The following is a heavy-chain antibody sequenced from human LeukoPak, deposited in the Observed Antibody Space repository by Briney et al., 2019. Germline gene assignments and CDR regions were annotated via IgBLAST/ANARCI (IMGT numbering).Heavy chain of an antibody. D-gene: IGHD3-3*01. J-gene: IGHJ5*02. Sequence: PGGSLRLSCAASGFTFSSYAMSWVRQAPGKGLEWVSAISGSGGSTYYADSVKGRFTISRDNSKNTLYLQMNSLRAEDTAVYYCAKVNDGFWSGYYPNWFDPWGQGTLVTVSS. CDR2: ISGSGGST. V-gene: IGHV3-23*01. CDR1: GFTFSSYA. CDR3: AKVNDGFWSGYYPNWFDP.